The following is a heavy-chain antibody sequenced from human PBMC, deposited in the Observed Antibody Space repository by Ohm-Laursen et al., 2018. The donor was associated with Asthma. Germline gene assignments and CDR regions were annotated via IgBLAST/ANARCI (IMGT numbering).Heavy chain of an antibody. CDR3: ARDRGLYSSGWYTGVSY. J-gene: IGHJ4*02. CDR2: IWYDGSNK. V-gene: IGHV3-33*01. D-gene: IGHD6-19*01. CDR1: GFTFSSYG. Sequence: SLRLSCAASGFTFSSYGMHWVRQAPGKGLEWVAVIWYDGSNKYYADSVKGRFTISRDNSKNTLYLQMNSLRAEDTAVYYCARDRGLYSSGWYTGVSYWGQGTLVTVSS.